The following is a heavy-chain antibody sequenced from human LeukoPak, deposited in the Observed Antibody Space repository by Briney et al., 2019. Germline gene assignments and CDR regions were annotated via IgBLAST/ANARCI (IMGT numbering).Heavy chain of an antibody. J-gene: IGHJ4*02. CDR2: IWYDGSNK. V-gene: IGHV3-33*01. Sequence: GGSLRLSRAASGFTFSSYGMHWVRQAPGKGLEWVAVIWYDGSNKYYADSVKGRFTISRDNSKNTLYLQMNSLRAEDTAVYYCARDLDYGDHSYFDYWGQGTLVTVSS. D-gene: IGHD4-17*01. CDR3: ARDLDYGDHSYFDY. CDR1: GFTFSSYG.